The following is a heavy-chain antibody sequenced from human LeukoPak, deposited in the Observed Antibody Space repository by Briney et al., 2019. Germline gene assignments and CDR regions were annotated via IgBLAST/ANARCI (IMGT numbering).Heavy chain of an antibody. CDR3: AKAGPYCSSTSCPQGY. V-gene: IGHV3-74*01. CDR1: GFIFSSYW. CDR2: INTDGTST. D-gene: IGHD2-2*01. Sequence: GGSLRLSCAASGFIFSSYWMHWVRQVPGKGLVWVSRINTDGTSTTYADSVEGRFTISRDNAKNTLYLQMNSLKAEDTAVYYCAKAGPYCSSTSCPQGYWGQGTLVTVSS. J-gene: IGHJ4*02.